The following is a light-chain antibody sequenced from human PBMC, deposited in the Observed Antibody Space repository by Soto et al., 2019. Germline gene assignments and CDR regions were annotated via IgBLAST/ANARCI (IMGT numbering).Light chain of an antibody. CDR3: QQYYSNFYT. J-gene: IGKJ2*01. CDR2: WAS. Sequence: DIVMTQSPDSLAVSLGQRATINCKSIQSVSYSSGNKNYLAWYQQKPGQPPKLLISWASTRESGVPDRFSGSGSGTDFTLTISSLQAEGVAVYYCQQYYSNFYTFGQGTKLEIK. CDR1: QSVSYSSGNKNY. V-gene: IGKV4-1*01.